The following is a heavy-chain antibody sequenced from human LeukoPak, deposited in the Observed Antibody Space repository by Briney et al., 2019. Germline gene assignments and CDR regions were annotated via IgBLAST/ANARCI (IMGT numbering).Heavy chain of an antibody. J-gene: IGHJ4*02. V-gene: IGHV4-59*08. CDR1: GGSISSYY. Sequence: SETLSLTCTVSGGSISSYYWSWIRQPPGKGLEWIGYIYYSGSTNYNPSLKSRVTISVDTSKNQFSLKLSSVTAADTAVYYCARHPMIAHFDYWGQGTLVTVPS. CDR2: IYYSGST. D-gene: IGHD3-22*01. CDR3: ARHPMIAHFDY.